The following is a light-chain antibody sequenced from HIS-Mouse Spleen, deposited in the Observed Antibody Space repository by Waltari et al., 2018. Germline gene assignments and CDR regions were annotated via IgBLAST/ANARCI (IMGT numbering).Light chain of an antibody. CDR1: QSVSSSY. Sequence: EIVLTQSPGTLSLSLGERATLSCRASQSVSSSYLAWYQQKPGQAPRLLIYGASSRATGIPDRFSGSGYGTDFTLTISRLEPEDFAVYYCQQYGSSPYTFGQGTKLEIK. CDR2: GAS. V-gene: IGKV3-20*01. J-gene: IGKJ2*01. CDR3: QQYGSSPYT.